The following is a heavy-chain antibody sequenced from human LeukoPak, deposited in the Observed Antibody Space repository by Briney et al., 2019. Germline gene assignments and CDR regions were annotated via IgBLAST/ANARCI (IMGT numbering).Heavy chain of an antibody. CDR2: INPNSGGT. Sequence: ASVKVSCKASGYTFTGYYMHWVRQAPGQGLEWMGWINPNSGGTNYAQKFQGRVTMTRGTSISTAYMELSRLRSDDTAVYYCARGRSGGTTGFDPWGQGTLVTVSS. D-gene: IGHD1-7*01. CDR3: ARGRSGGTTGFDP. CDR1: GYTFTGYY. V-gene: IGHV1-2*02. J-gene: IGHJ5*02.